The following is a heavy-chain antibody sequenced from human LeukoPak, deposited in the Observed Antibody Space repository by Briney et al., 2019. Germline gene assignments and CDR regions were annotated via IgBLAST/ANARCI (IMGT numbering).Heavy chain of an antibody. J-gene: IGHJ5*02. V-gene: IGHV1-2*02. CDR2: INPNSGGT. CDR1: GYTFTGCY. CDR3: ARKRWELHFNWFDP. Sequence: ASVKVSCKASGYTFTGCYMHWVRQAPGQGLEWMGWINPNSGGTNYAQKFQGRVTMTRDTSISTAYMELSRLRSDDTAVYYCARKRWELHFNWFDPWGQGTLVTVSS. D-gene: IGHD1-26*01.